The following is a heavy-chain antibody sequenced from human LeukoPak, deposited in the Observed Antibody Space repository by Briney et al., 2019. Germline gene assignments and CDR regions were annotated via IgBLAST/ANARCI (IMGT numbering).Heavy chain of an antibody. CDR1: GYTFTNYY. CDR3: VRERNVVASL. V-gene: IGHV1-46*01. Sequence: GSLKVSCKASGYTFTNYYVHWVRQAHGQGLEWMGIVNTSGGSTTYAPNFQGRVTMTRDTSTNTVYMELSSLRSEDTAVYYCVRERNVVASLWGQGTPVTVSS. J-gene: IGHJ4*02. D-gene: IGHD2-21*01. CDR2: VNTSGGST.